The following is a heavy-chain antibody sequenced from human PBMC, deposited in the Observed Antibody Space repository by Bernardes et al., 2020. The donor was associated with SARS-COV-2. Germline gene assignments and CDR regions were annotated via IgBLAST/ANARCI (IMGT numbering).Heavy chain of an antibody. V-gene: IGHV3-23*01. J-gene: IGHJ4*02. D-gene: IGHD3-16*01. Sequence: GGSLRLSCAASGFSFSSYAMGWVRQAPGKGLEWVSSINDDCGSRYYADSVRGRFTISRDNSKNTLYLEVNSLRADDTALYYCAKVMGVYVWGTYGFWGQGTLVTVSS. CDR2: INDDCGSR. CDR3: AKVMGVYVWGTYGF. CDR1: GFSFSSYA.